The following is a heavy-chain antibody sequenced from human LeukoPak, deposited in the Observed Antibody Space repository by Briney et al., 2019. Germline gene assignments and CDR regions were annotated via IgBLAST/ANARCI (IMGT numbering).Heavy chain of an antibody. V-gene: IGHV4-59*01. J-gene: IGHJ6*02. CDR3: ARGYRLYYYGMDV. CDR1: GGSISSYY. Sequence: PSETLSLTCTVSGGSISSYYWSWIRQPPGKGPEWIGYIYYSGSTNYNPSLKSRVTISVDTSKNQFSLKLSSVTAADTAVYYCARGYRLYYYGMDVWGQGTTVTVSS. D-gene: IGHD5-18*01. CDR2: IYYSGST.